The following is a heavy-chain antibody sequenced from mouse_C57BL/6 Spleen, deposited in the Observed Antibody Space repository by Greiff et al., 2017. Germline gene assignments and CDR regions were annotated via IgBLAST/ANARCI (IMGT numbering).Heavy chain of an antibody. CDR2: INPSSGYT. V-gene: IGHV1-7*01. CDR1: GYTFTSYW. J-gene: IGHJ2*01. D-gene: IGHD4-1*01. Sequence: LVESGAGLAKPGASVKLSCKASGYTFTSYWMHWVQQRPGPGLEWIGHINPSSGYTKYNQKFKDKATMTADKSYSTAYMQLSSLTYEDSAVYYCARRNWGQDFDYWGQGTTLTVSS. CDR3: ARRNWGQDFDY.